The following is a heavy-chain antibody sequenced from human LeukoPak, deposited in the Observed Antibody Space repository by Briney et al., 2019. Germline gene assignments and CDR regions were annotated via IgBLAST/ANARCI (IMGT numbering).Heavy chain of an antibody. V-gene: IGHV3-23*01. D-gene: IGHD4-17*01. CDR2: FSGNGRNT. CDR1: GFTFSGYA. CDR3: AKDWRDNCDFHAFDI. Sequence: GGSLRLSCAASGFTFSGYAMTWVRQAPGKGLEWVSAFSGNGRNTCYADSVKGRFTISRDNSKNTLYLQLSSLRAEDTAVHYCAKDWRDNCDFHAFDIWRQGTMVTVSS. J-gene: IGHJ3*02.